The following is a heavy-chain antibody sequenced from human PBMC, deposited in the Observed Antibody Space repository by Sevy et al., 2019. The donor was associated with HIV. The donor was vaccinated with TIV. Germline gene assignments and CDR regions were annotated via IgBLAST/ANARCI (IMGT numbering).Heavy chain of an antibody. CDR3: ARAQSRISSGWYYFDY. CDR2: IYTSGST. D-gene: IGHD6-19*01. V-gene: IGHV4-4*07. J-gene: IGHJ4*02. CDR1: GGSISSYY. Sequence: SETLSLTCTVSGGSISSYYWSWIRQPAGKGLEWIGHIYTSGSTNYNPSLKSRVTMSVATSKNQFSLKLSSVTAADTAVYYCARAQSRISSGWYYFDYWGQGTLVTVSS.